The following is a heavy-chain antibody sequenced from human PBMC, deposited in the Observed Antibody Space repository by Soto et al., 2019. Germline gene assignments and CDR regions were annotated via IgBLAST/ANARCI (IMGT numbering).Heavy chain of an antibody. Sequence: SETLSLTCAVSGYSISSGYYWGWIRQTPGKGLEWIGSIYYSGSTYYNPSLKSRVTTSVDTPKNQCALKLSSVTAADTAVYYCARDGSGHYLVYWGQGTLVTVSS. CDR1: GYSISSGYY. CDR2: IYYSGST. V-gene: IGHV4-38-2*02. J-gene: IGHJ4*02. CDR3: ARDGSGHYLVY. D-gene: IGHD3-10*01.